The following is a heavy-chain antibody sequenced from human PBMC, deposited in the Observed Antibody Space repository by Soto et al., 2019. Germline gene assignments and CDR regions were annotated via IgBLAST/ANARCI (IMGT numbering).Heavy chain of an antibody. V-gene: IGHV1-18*01. CDR3: ARDRLGATGDY. CDR2: ISAYNSNI. D-gene: IGHD1-26*01. Sequence: ASVKVSCKASGYTFTSYGISWVRQTPGQGLEWMGWISAYNSNISYAQKLQGRVTMTTDTSTSTAYMELRSLRSDDTAVYFCARDRLGATGDYWGQGTLVTVSS. J-gene: IGHJ4*02. CDR1: GYTFTSYG.